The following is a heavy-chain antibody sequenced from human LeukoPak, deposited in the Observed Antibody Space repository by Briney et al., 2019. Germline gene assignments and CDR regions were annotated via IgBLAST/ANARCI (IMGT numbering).Heavy chain of an antibody. CDR3: VKDSGTYSFDF. V-gene: IGHV3-64D*06. CDR2: IYGNGIRT. CDR1: GFSFNAFS. D-gene: IGHD2-21*01. Sequence: PGGSLRLSCSAYGFSFNAFSMHCVPRATGRGLKFGSTIYGNGIRTSYAAAVKGRVTISRDNSKNTLYLQISSLRPEDTAVYFCVKDSGTYSFDFWGQGTLVTVSS. J-gene: IGHJ4*02.